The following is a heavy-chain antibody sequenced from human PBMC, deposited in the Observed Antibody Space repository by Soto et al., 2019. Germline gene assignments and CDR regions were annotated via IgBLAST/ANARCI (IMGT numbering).Heavy chain of an antibody. CDR1: GGSFSGYY. V-gene: IGHV4-34*01. Sequence: SETLSLTCAVYGGSFSGYYWSWIRQPPGRGLEWIGEINHSGSTNYNPSLKSRVTISVDTSKNQFSLKLSSVTAADTAVYYCARELGYCSGGSCYSGFWYYYYYMDVWGKGTTVTVSS. CDR2: INHSGST. J-gene: IGHJ6*03. CDR3: ARELGYCSGGSCYSGFWYYYYYMDV. D-gene: IGHD2-15*01.